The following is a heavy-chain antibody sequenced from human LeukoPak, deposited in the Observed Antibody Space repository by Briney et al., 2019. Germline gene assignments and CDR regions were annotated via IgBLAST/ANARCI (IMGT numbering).Heavy chain of an antibody. CDR1: GYTLNSFG. CDR3: ATGVRWDFDY. J-gene: IGHJ4*02. V-gene: IGHV1-18*01. D-gene: IGHD4-23*01. CDR2: ISAYNGNT. Sequence: ASVKVSCKASGYTLNSFGISWVRQAPGQGLEWMGWISAYNGNTNYAQNLQGRVTMTTDTFTSTAYMELRSLRSDDTAVYFCATGVRWDFDYWGQGSLVTVSS.